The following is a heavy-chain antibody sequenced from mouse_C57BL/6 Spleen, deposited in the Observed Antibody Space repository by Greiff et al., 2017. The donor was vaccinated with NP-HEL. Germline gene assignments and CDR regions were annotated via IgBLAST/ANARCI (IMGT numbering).Heavy chain of an antibody. D-gene: IGHD4-1*01. V-gene: IGHV5-4*03. Sequence: EVKLVESGGGLVKPGGSLKLSCAASGFTFSSYAMSWVRQTPEKRLEWVATISDGGSYTYYPDNVKGRFTISRDNAKNNLYLQMSHLKSEDTAMYYCARGGELGFAYWGQGTLVTVSA. CDR1: GFTFSSYA. CDR3: ARGGELGFAY. J-gene: IGHJ3*01. CDR2: ISDGGSYT.